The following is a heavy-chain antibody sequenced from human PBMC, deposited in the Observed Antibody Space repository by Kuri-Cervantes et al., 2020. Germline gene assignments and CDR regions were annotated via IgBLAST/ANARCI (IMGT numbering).Heavy chain of an antibody. V-gene: IGHV4-59*01. CDR2: IYYSGST. D-gene: IGHD3-10*01. Sequence: SETLSLTCTVSGGSISSYYWSWIRQPPGKGLEWIGYIYYSGSTNYNPSLKSRATISVDTSKNQFSLKLSSVTAADTAVYYCARDRYESHYNGFYYYYYYMDVWGKGTTVTVSS. CDR1: GGSISSYY. CDR3: ARDRYESHYNGFYYYYYYMDV. J-gene: IGHJ6*03.